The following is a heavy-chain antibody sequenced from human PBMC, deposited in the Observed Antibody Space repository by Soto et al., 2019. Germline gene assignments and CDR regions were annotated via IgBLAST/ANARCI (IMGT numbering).Heavy chain of an antibody. CDR3: AKGYCSGGSCYGGNDY. D-gene: IGHD2-15*01. CDR1: GFTFSSYA. CDR2: ISGSGGST. J-gene: IGHJ4*02. Sequence: GGSLRLSCAASGFTFSSYAMSWVRQAPGKGLEWVSAISGSGGSTYYADSVKGRFTISRDNSKNTLYLQMNSLRAEDTAVYYCAKGYCSGGSCYGGNDYWGQGTLVTVSS. V-gene: IGHV3-23*01.